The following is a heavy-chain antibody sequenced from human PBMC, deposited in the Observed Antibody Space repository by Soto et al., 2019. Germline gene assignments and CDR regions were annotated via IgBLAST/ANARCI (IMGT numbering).Heavy chain of an antibody. CDR2: IGGSGGST. Sequence: PGGSLTLSCAASGFTFSSYAMAWVRQAPGKGLEWVSAIGGSGGSTFYGDSEQGRFTISRDNSKNTLYLQMKSLRAEETAVYFCAKTRPGNSTENGGFDIWGQGTMVTVSS. CDR3: AKTRPGNSTENGGFDI. V-gene: IGHV3-23*01. CDR1: GFTFSSYA. J-gene: IGHJ3*02. D-gene: IGHD2-8*01.